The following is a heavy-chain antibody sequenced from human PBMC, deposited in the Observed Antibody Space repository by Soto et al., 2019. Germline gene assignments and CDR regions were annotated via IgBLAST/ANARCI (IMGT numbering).Heavy chain of an antibody. J-gene: IGHJ3*02. D-gene: IGHD3-3*01. Sequence: SVKVSCKASGGTFSRYAIIWVRQAPGQGLEWMGGIIPIFGTANYAQKFQGRVTITADESTSTAYMELSSLRSEDTAVYYCARGVVISDAFDIWGQGTMVTVSS. CDR3: ARGVVISDAFDI. CDR2: IIPIFGTA. V-gene: IGHV1-69*13. CDR1: GGTFSRYA.